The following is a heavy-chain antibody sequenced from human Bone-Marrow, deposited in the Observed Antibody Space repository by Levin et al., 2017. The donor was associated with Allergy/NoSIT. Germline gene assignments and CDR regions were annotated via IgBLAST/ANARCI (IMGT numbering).Heavy chain of an antibody. V-gene: IGHV3-66*01. CDR2: IYSGDDT. CDR1: GFTVSNNY. Sequence: GESLKISCAASGFTVSNNYMTWVRQPPGKGLELVSLIYSGDDTYYADSVKGRFIISRDNSKNTVYLQMNSLRTEDTAVYYCARNRAVTAYGYWGQGTLVTVSS. D-gene: IGHD2-21*02. CDR3: ARNRAVTAYGY. J-gene: IGHJ4*02.